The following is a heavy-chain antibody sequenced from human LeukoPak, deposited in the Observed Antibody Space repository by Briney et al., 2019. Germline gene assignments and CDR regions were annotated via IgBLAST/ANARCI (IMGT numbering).Heavy chain of an antibody. CDR3: ARGIAAAGILLYFDY. D-gene: IGHD6-13*01. V-gene: IGHV1-2*06. CDR1: GYTFTGYY. CDR2: INPNSGGT. J-gene: IGHJ4*02. Sequence: ASVKVSCKASGYTFTGYYMHWVRQAPGQGLEWMGRINPNSGGTNYAQKFQGRVTMTRDTSIGTAYMELSRLRSDDTAVYYCARGIAAAGILLYFDYWGQGTLVTVSS.